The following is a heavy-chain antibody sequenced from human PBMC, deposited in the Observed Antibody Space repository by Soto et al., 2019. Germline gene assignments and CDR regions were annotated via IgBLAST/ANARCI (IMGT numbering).Heavy chain of an antibody. CDR3: TSFGYSRTFYYYYGMDV. CDR2: IKSKTDGGTT. D-gene: IGHD6-13*01. CDR1: GFTFSNAW. Sequence: GGVLRLSCAASGFTFSNAWMSWVRQAPGKGLEWVGRIKSKTDGGTTDYAAPVKGRFTISRDDSKNTLYLQMNSLKTEDTAVYYCTSFGYSRTFYYYYGMDVWGQGTTVTVSS. J-gene: IGHJ6*02. V-gene: IGHV3-15*01.